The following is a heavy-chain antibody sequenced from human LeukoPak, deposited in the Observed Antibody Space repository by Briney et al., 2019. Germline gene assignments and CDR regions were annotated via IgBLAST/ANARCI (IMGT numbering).Heavy chain of an antibody. Sequence: GGSLRLSCAASGFTFSGYWMHWVRQAPGKGRVWVSRINSDGSDTVYPDSVKGRFTISRDNAKDTLYLQMNSLRVEDTAVYYCARGPVGLSALDAWGQGILVTVSP. J-gene: IGHJ5*02. CDR1: GFTFSGYW. D-gene: IGHD2-15*01. V-gene: IGHV3-74*01. CDR2: INSDGSDT. CDR3: ARGPVGLSALDA.